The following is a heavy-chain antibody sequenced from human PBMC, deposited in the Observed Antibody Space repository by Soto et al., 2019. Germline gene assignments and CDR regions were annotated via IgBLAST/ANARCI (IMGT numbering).Heavy chain of an antibody. Sequence: EVQVVESGGGLVQPGGSLRLSCAASGFTFSSYWMHWVRQPPGKGLVWVSRINSDGSSTTYADSVRGRFTISRDVAKNTLYLQMNSLRAEDTAVYYCTRDATYAMDVWGHGTTVTVS. CDR2: INSDGSST. V-gene: IGHV3-74*01. J-gene: IGHJ6*02. CDR3: TRDATYAMDV. CDR1: GFTFSSYW.